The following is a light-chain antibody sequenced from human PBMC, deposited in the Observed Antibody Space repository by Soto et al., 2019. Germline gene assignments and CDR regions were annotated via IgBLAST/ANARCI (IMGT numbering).Light chain of an antibody. Sequence: VLSQSPGTLSFSPGERAALSCRASQSVSSSYLAWYQQKPGQAPRLLIYGASSRATGIPDRFSGSGSGTDFTLTISRLEPQDFAVYYCQQYGSSITPCQRTRLETK. CDR2: GAS. CDR3: QQYGSSIT. V-gene: IGKV3-20*01. CDR1: QSVSSSY. J-gene: IGKJ5*01.